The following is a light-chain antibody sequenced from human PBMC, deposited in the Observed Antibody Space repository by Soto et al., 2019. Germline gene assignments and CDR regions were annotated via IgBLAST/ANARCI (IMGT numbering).Light chain of an antibody. J-gene: IGKJ5*01. V-gene: IGKV3-20*01. Sequence: ENVLTQSPGTLSLSPGERATLSCRASQSVSSNYLAWYQQKPGQAPRLLIYGVSSRAAGIPDRFSGSGSGTDSTLTINILEPEDFAVYYCQQYHNTPITFGQGTRLEIK. CDR2: GVS. CDR3: QQYHNTPIT. CDR1: QSVSSNY.